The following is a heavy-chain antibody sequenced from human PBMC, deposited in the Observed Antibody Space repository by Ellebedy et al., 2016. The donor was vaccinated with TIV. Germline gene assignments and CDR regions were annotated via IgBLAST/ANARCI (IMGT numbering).Heavy chain of an antibody. CDR1: GGTFSSYA. D-gene: IGHD2-15*01. V-gene: IGHV1-69*06. CDR3: ARAAGPAVDIVVVVAAYFDY. CDR2: IIPIFGTA. J-gene: IGHJ4*02. Sequence: SVKVSXKASGGTFSSYAISWVRQAPGQGLEWMGGIIPIFGTANYAQKFQGRVTITADKSTSTAYMELSSLRSEDTAVYYCARAAGPAVDIVVVVAAYFDYWGQGTLVTVSS.